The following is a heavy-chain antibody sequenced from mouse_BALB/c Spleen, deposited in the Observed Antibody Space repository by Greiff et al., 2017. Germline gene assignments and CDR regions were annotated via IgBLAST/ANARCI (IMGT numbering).Heavy chain of an antibody. D-gene: IGHD1-1*02. CDR1: GYTFTSYW. CDR2: IYPGDGDT. V-gene: IGHV1-87*01. J-gene: IGHJ2*01. Sequence: VQLQQSGAELARPGASVKLSCKASGYTFTSYWMQWVKQRPGQGLEWIGAIYPGDGDTRYTQKFKGKATLTADKSSSTAYMQLSSLASEDSAVYYCARVAEDYFDYWGQGTTLTVSS. CDR3: ARVAEDYFDY.